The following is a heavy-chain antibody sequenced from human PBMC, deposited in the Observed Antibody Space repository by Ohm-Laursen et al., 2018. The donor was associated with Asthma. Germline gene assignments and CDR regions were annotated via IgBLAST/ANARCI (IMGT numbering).Heavy chain of an antibody. V-gene: IGHV1-69*13. CDR3: ARGIVVVPAAMDYYYYGMDV. CDR2: IIPIFGTA. CDR1: GGTFSSYA. Sequence: SVKVSCKASGGTFSSYAISWVRQAPGQGLEWMGGIIPIFGTANYAQKFQGRVTITADESTSTAYMELSSPRSEDTAVYYCARGIVVVPAAMDYYYYGMDVWGQGTTVTVSS. D-gene: IGHD2-2*01. J-gene: IGHJ6*02.